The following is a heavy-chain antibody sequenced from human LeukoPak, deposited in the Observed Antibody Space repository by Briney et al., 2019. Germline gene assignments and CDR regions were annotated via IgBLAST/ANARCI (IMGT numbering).Heavy chain of an antibody. V-gene: IGHV4-59*01. D-gene: IGHD5-24*01. Sequence: PSETLSLTCTVSGGSISSYYWSWIRQPPGKGLEWIGYIYYSGSTNYNPSLKSRVTISVDTSKNQFSLKLSSVTAADTAVYYCARAAEMATIRYAFDIWGQGTMVTVSS. CDR3: ARAAEMATIRYAFDI. CDR2: IYYSGST. CDR1: GGSISSYY. J-gene: IGHJ3*02.